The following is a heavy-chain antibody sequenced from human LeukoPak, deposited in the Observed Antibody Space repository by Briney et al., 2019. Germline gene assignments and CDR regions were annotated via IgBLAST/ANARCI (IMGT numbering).Heavy chain of an antibody. D-gene: IGHD5-12*01. CDR3: AKDRYSGYDTPFDY. Sequence: GGSLRLSCAASGFSFSSYGIHWVRQAPGKGLEWVAVISYDGSHKYYADSVKARFTISRDNSKNTLYLQMNSLRAEDTAVYYCAKDRYSGYDTPFDYWGQGTLVTVSS. CDR1: GFSFSSYG. J-gene: IGHJ4*02. CDR2: ISYDGSHK. V-gene: IGHV3-30*18.